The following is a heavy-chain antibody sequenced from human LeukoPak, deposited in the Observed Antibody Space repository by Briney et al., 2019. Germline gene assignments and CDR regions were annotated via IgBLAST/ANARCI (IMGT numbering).Heavy chain of an antibody. Sequence: SETLSLTCAVSGGSISSGGYSWSWIRQPPGKGLEWIGYIYHSGSTYYNPSLKSRVTISVDTSKNQFSLKLSSVTAADTAVYYCAREDVRSGSYSHWGQGTLVTVSS. J-gene: IGHJ4*02. CDR2: IYHSGST. D-gene: IGHD1-26*01. CDR3: AREDVRSGSYSH. CDR1: GGSISSGGYS. V-gene: IGHV4-30-2*01.